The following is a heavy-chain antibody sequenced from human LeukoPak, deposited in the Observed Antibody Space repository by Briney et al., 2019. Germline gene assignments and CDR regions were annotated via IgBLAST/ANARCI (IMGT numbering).Heavy chain of an antibody. J-gene: IGHJ4*02. Sequence: GRSLRLSCAASGFTFSSYGMHWVRQAPGKGLEWVAVIWYDGSNKYYADSVKGRFTISRDNSKNTLYLQMNSLRAEDTAVYYCARQYRVDWLIIDYWGQGTLVTVSS. CDR3: ARQYRVDWLIIDY. CDR1: GFTFSSYG. V-gene: IGHV3-33*01. CDR2: IWYDGSNK. D-gene: IGHD3-9*01.